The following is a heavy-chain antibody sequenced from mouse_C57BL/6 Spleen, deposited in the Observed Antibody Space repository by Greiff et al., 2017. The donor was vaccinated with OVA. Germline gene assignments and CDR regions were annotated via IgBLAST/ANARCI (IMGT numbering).Heavy chain of an antibody. CDR2: IWSGGST. Sequence: QVQLQQSGPGLVQPSQSLSITCTVSGFSLTSYGVHWVRQSPGKGLEWLGVIWSGGSTDYNAAFISRLSISKDNSKSQVFFKMNSLQADDTAIYYCARLYDGTGFAYWGQGTLVTVSA. CDR1: GFSLTSYG. J-gene: IGHJ3*01. D-gene: IGHD2-3*01. V-gene: IGHV2-2*01. CDR3: ARLYDGTGFAY.